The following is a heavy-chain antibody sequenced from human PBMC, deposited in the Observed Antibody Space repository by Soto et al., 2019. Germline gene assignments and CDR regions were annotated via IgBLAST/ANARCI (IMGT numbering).Heavy chain of an antibody. Sequence: GGSLRLSCAASGFTFSSYAMTWVRQAPGKGLEWVSTISGTGGNTYYADSVKGRFTISRDNSKNTVYLQMNSLRAEDTAVYYCARVKLVAVASLFSYYFDSWGQGXLVTVYS. J-gene: IGHJ4*01. CDR2: ISGTGGNT. CDR3: ARVKLVAVASLFSYYFDS. CDR1: GFTFSSYA. D-gene: IGHD2-8*02. V-gene: IGHV3-23*01.